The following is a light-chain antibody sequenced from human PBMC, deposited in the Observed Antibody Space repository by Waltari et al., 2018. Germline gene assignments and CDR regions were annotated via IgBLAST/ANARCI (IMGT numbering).Light chain of an antibody. Sequence: IVMTQSPDSLAVSLRERATITCKSRQTVFYSSTNRNYVAWYQQKPGQPPKLLIYWASARESGVPDRFSGSGSGTDVTHTISSLQAEGVAVYFCEKYFNIPLTFGGGTKVELK. CDR2: WAS. V-gene: IGKV4-1*01. J-gene: IGKJ4*01. CDR3: EKYFNIPLT. CDR1: QTVFYSSTNRNY.